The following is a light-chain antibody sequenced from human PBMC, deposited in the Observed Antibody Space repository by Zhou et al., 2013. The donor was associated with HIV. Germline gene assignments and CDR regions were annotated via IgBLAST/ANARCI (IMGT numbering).Light chain of an antibody. CDR2: DAS. CDR1: QDINNY. V-gene: IGKV1-33*01. Sequence: DIQMTQSPSSLSASVGDRVTITCQASQDINNYLNWYQQRPGKAPKLLISDASILETGVPSRFSGSASGADFTFTISSLQPEDIATYFCQQCDNLPFTFGPGTKVDI. CDR3: QQCDNLPFT. J-gene: IGKJ3*01.